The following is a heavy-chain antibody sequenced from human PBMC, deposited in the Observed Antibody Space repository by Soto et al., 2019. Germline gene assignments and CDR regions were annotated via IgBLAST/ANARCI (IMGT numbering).Heavy chain of an antibody. Sequence: SVKVSCKASGGTFSSYAISWVRQAPGQGLEWMGGIIPIFVTANYAQKFQGRVTITADESTSTAYMELSSLRSEDTAVYYCAQGGAIVATIPYYGMDVWGQGTTVTVSS. CDR2: IIPIFVTA. CDR1: GGTFSSYA. D-gene: IGHD5-12*01. J-gene: IGHJ6*02. CDR3: AQGGAIVATIPYYGMDV. V-gene: IGHV1-69*13.